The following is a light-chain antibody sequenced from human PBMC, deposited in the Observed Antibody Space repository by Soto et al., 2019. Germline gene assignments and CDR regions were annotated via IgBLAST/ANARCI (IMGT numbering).Light chain of an antibody. CDR3: QHYGSSPRT. V-gene: IGKV3-20*01. CDR1: QSVSSN. J-gene: IGKJ1*01. CDR2: GAS. Sequence: IVMTHSPATLSVSPGERATRSCRASQSVSSNLAWYQQKPGQAPRLLMYGASSRATGIPDRFSGSGSGTDFTLTISRLETEDIAVYYCQHYGSSPRTVGQGTKVDNK.